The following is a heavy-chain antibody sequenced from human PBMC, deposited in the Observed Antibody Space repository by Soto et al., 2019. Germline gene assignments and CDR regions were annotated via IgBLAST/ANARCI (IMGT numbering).Heavy chain of an antibody. Sequence: PGGSLRLSCAASGFTFSSYSMSWVRQAPGKGLEWVSYISSSSSTIYYADSVEGRFTISRDNAKNSLYLQMNSLRDEDTAVYYCARPEYSSSSYGMDVWGQGTTVTVSS. J-gene: IGHJ6*02. V-gene: IGHV3-48*02. D-gene: IGHD6-6*01. CDR1: GFTFSSYS. CDR2: ISSSSSTI. CDR3: ARPEYSSSSYGMDV.